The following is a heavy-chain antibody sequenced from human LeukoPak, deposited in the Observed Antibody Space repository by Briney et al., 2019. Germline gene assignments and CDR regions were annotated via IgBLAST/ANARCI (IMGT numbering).Heavy chain of an antibody. CDR3: AKGLLWFGELLSRVDY. Sequence: GGSLRLSCAASGFTFSSYGMHWVRQAPGKGLEWVAVISYDGSNKYYADSVKGRFTISRDNSKNTLYLQMNSLRAEDTAVYYCAKGLLWFGELLSRVDYWGQGTLVTVSS. J-gene: IGHJ4*02. D-gene: IGHD3-10*01. CDR1: GFTFSSYG. CDR2: ISYDGSNK. V-gene: IGHV3-30*18.